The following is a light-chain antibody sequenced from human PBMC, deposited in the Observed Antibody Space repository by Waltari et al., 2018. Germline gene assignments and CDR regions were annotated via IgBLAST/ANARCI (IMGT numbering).Light chain of an antibody. CDR3: QSYDDSLSGYV. CDR1: SSNIGAGHD. V-gene: IGLV1-40*01. J-gene: IGLJ3*02. CDR2: NNL. Sequence: QSVLTQPPSVSGAPGQRVTISCTGSSSNIGAGHDVHWYQQLPGRAPRLLISNNLKRPSGAPDRISGSNSGTSASLVITGLQAEDEAEFYCQSYDDSLSGYVFGGGTKLTVL.